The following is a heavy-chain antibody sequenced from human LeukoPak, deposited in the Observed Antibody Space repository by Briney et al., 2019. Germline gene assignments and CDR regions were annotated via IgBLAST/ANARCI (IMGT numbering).Heavy chain of an antibody. D-gene: IGHD6-19*01. CDR2: INTDGTVT. CDR3: ATKQWLAPPPDS. V-gene: IGHV3-74*01. J-gene: IGHJ4*02. CDR1: GFTFSKYW. Sequence: GGSLRLSCAASGFTFSKYWMLWVRQAPEKGLESVSRINTDGTVTTYADSVKGRFTVSRDNADNTMFLQMNSVRDEDTAVYYCATKQWLAPPPDSWGQGTPVTVSS.